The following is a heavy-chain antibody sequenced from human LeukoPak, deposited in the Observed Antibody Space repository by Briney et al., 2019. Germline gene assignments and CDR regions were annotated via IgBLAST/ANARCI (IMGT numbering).Heavy chain of an antibody. D-gene: IGHD3-10*01. Sequence: PSETLSLTCAVHGGSFNSYSWSWIRQPPGKGLEWIGEVTHGGSTNYNPSLKSRVTISVDTSRNQFSLKLTSVTAADRAVYYCARESYLDWFDPWSQGTLVTVSS. CDR1: GGSFNSYS. CDR3: ARESYLDWFDP. CDR2: VTHGGST. J-gene: IGHJ5*02. V-gene: IGHV4-34*01.